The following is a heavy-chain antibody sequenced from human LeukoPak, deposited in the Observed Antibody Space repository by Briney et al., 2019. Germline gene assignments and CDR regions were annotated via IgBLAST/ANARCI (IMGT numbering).Heavy chain of an antibody. CDR1: GFTFSSYS. V-gene: IGHV3-48*02. CDR3: ARAATVTSPFDY. CDR2: ISRSSSTM. J-gene: IGHJ4*02. D-gene: IGHD4-17*01. Sequence: TGGSLRLSCAASGFTFSSYSMNWVRQAPGKGLEWLSYISRSSSTMYYADSVKGRFTISRDNAKNSLYLQMTSLRDDDTAVYYCARAATVTSPFDYWGQGTLITVSS.